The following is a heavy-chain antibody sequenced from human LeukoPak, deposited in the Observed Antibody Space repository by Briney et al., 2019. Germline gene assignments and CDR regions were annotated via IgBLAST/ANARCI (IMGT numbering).Heavy chain of an antibody. V-gene: IGHV3-30*02. CDR2: IRYDGSNK. D-gene: IGHD1-14*01. CDR3: AKAEGFYYYMDV. CDR1: GFTFSSYA. J-gene: IGHJ6*03. Sequence: GGSLRLSCAASGFTFSSYAMHWVRQAPGKGLEWVAFIRYDGSNKYYADSVRGRITISRENSKNMLYLQMNRLRAEDTAVYYCAKAEGFYYYMDVWGKGTTVTVSS.